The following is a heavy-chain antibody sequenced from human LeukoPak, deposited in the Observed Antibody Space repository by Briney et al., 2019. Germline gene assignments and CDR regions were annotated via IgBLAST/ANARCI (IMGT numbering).Heavy chain of an antibody. CDR1: GFTFSSYS. J-gene: IGHJ4*02. CDR3: ARSSGSLVDY. D-gene: IGHD1-26*01. CDR2: ISSSSSYI. V-gene: IGHV3-21*01. Sequence: GSLRLSCAASGFTFSSYSMNWVRQAPGKGLEWVSSISSSSSYIYYADSVKGRFTISRDNAKNSLCLQMNSLRAEDTAVHYCARSSGSLVDYWGQGTLVTVSS.